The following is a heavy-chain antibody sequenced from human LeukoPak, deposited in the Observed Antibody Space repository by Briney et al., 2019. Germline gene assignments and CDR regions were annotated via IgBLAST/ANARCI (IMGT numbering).Heavy chain of an antibody. CDR3: AKFDLGY. J-gene: IGHJ4*02. CDR1: GYTFTTSG. CDR2: ISAYNGNT. Sequence: GASVKVSYKASGYTFTTSGINWVRQAPGQGLEWMGWISAYNGNTNYAQKLQGRVTMTTDTSTSTAYMERRSLRSDDTAVYYCAKFDLGYWGQGTLVTVSS. D-gene: IGHD7-27*01. V-gene: IGHV1-18*01.